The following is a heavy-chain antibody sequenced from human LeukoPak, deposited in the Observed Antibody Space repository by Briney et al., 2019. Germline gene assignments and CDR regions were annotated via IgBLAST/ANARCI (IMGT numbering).Heavy chain of an antibody. D-gene: IGHD2-2*02. CDR1: GYSFTSYW. V-gene: IGHV5-51*01. Sequence: GESLKISCKGSGYSFTSYWIRWVRQMPGKGLEWMGIIYPGDSDTRYSPSFQGQVTISADKSISTAYLQWSSLKASDTAMYYCARQTSAAIMGYYYYYMDVWGKGTTVTVSS. CDR3: ARQTSAAIMGYYYYYMDV. J-gene: IGHJ6*03. CDR2: IYPGDSDT.